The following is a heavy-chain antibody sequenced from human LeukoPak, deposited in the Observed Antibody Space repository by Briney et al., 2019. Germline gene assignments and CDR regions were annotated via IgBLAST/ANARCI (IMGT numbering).Heavy chain of an antibody. D-gene: IGHD2/OR15-2a*01. CDR3: ARAGKYLTLVVSFDY. Sequence: GGSLRLSCAASGFTFRNYDMRWVRQAPGKGLEWVSGISANGGSTDYADSVKGRFTISRDNSKNTLYLQMNSLRVEYTGVYYCARAGKYLTLVVSFDYWGQGTLVTVSS. J-gene: IGHJ4*02. CDR2: ISANGGST. CDR1: GFTFRNYD. V-gene: IGHV3-23*01.